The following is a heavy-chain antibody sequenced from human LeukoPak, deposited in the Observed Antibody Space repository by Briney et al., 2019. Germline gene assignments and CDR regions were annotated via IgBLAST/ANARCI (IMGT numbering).Heavy chain of an antibody. D-gene: IGHD2-8*01. J-gene: IGHJ4*02. CDR3: ARDLREGGAYCTNGVCEPDY. CDR1: GYTFTSYY. CDR2: INPSGGST. V-gene: IGHV1-46*01. Sequence: ASVKVSCKASGYTFTSYYMHWVRQAPGQGLERMGIINPSGGSTSYAQKFQGRVAMTRDTSTSTVYMELSSLRSEDTAVYYCARDLREGGAYCTNGVCEPDYWGQGTLVTVSS.